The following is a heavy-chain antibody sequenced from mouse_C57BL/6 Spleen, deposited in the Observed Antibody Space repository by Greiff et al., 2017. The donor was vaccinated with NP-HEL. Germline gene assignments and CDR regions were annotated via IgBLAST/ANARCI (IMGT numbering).Heavy chain of an antibody. Sequence: QVQLKQSGAELVRPGASVKLSCKASGYTFTAYYINWVKQRPGQGLEWIARIYPGSGITYYNEKFKGKAPLTAEKSSSTAYRQVSSLTAEDSAVYFCARSCYGSSTEGCADWGQVILVTVSA. J-gene: IGHJ3*01. D-gene: IGHD1-1*01. CDR3: ARSCYGSSTEGCAD. V-gene: IGHV1-76*01. CDR2: IYPGSGIT. CDR1: GYTFTAYY.